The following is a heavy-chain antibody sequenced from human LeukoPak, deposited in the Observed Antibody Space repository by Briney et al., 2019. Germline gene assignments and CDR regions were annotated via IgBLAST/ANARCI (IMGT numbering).Heavy chain of an antibody. V-gene: IGHV1-18*01. CDR1: GYTFISYG. J-gene: IGHJ4*02. CDR3: ARDIRRYDSSGYYYY. D-gene: IGHD3-22*01. Sequence: ASVKVSCKASGYTFISYGISWVRQAPGQGLEWMGWISAYNGNTNYAQKLQGRVTMTTDTSTSTAYMELRSLASDDTTVYYCARDIRRYDSSGYYYYWGQGTLVTVSS. CDR2: ISAYNGNT.